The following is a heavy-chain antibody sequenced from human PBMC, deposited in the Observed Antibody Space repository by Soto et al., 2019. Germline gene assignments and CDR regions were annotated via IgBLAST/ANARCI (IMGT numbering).Heavy chain of an antibody. CDR1: GFTFNSYA. V-gene: IGHV3-23*01. CDR3: VRKYPGTRPFDY. J-gene: IGHJ4*01. D-gene: IGHD2-2*01. Sequence: GGSLRLSCAASGFTFNSYAMNWVRQAPGKGLAWVSAIGTDGNTYYANSVKGRFTISRDNSRTTLYLQMNSLRVEDAALYYCVRKYPGTRPFDYWGQGTLVTVSS. CDR2: IGTDGNT.